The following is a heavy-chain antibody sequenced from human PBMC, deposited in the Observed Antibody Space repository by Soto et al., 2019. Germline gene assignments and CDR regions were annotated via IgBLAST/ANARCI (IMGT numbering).Heavy chain of an antibody. Sequence: QVQLVQSGAEVKKPGSSVKVSCKASGGTFGRYTLSWVRQAPGQGLEWMGWIIPILETANYARRLQGRLTITADTSTGTAYMDLSGLKSNDTGVYYGARGGKSGGDLDVWGKGTPVTVSS. D-gene: IGHD1-26*01. CDR3: ARGGKSGGDLDV. J-gene: IGHJ6*04. V-gene: IGHV1-69*08. CDR1: GGTFGRYT. CDR2: IIPILETA.